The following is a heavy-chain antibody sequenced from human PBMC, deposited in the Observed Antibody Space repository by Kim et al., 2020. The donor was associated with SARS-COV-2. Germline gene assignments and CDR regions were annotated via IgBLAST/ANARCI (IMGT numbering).Heavy chain of an antibody. CDR1: GFTFSSYA. Sequence: GGSLRLSCAASGFTFSSYAMHWVRQAPGKGLEWVAVISYDGSNKYYADSVKGRFTISRDNSKNTLYLQMNSLRAEYTAVYYCATTGRDGYKYFDYWGQGTLVTVSS. D-gene: IGHD5-12*01. CDR3: ATTGRDGYKYFDY. V-gene: IGHV3-30*04. J-gene: IGHJ4*02. CDR2: ISYDGSNK.